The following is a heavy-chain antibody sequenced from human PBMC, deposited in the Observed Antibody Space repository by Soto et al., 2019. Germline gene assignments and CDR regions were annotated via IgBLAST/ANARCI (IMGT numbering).Heavy chain of an antibody. Sequence: QVQLVQSGAEVKQPGASVKVSCKASGYSFTSYGISWVRQAPGQGLEWMGWISTYNGNTNFAKNLQGRFTMTTDTYTRTAYMELRSLRSDDTAFYYCARSRSCSGSSCSGDQWWGQGTLVSVSS. CDR1: GYSFTSYG. CDR2: ISTYNGNT. V-gene: IGHV1-18*01. D-gene: IGHD2-2*01. J-gene: IGHJ4*02. CDR3: ARSRSCSGSSCSGDQW.